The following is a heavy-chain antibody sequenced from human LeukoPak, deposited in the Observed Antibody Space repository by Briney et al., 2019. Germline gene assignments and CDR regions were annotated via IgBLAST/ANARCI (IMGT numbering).Heavy chain of an antibody. CDR2: ISYSGAT. J-gene: IGHJ4*02. CDR1: AGSISSDY. Sequence: SETLSLTCVVSAGSISSDYWSWIRQPPGKGLEWIGCISYSGATNYNPSLNSRVTISIDTSKNQFSLKLSSVTAADTAVYYCARGWFGELFAYWGQGTLVTVSS. V-gene: IGHV4-59*01. D-gene: IGHD3-10*01. CDR3: ARGWFGELFAY.